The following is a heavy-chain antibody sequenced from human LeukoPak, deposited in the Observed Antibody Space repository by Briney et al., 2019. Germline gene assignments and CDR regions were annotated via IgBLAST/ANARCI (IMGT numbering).Heavy chain of an antibody. CDR3: VRMVTGFPNWFDP. D-gene: IGHD1-1*01. CDR2: IRGSGVNT. Sequence: PGGSLRLSCAASGFTFSSYAMSWVRQAPGKGLEWVSAIRGSGVNTYYADSVRGRFTISRDNSNNTLYLQMNSLRVEDTAVYYCVRMVTGFPNWFDPWGQGTLVTVSS. J-gene: IGHJ5*02. CDR1: GFTFSSYA. V-gene: IGHV3-23*01.